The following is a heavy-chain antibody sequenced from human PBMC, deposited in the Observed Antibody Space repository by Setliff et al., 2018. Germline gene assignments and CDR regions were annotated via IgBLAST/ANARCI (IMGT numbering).Heavy chain of an antibody. CDR2: INPKTGDT. J-gene: IGHJ3*02. D-gene: IGHD3-16*01. V-gene: IGHV1-2*02. Sequence: ASVKVSCKASGYPFIGYFMHWVRQAPGQGLEWRGWINPKTGDTLYAPKFQGRVTMTRDRSSNTAYMELSRLRSDDTAVYYCARGIWANWGGAFDIWGQGTMVTVSS. CDR3: ARGIWANWGGAFDI. CDR1: GYPFIGYF.